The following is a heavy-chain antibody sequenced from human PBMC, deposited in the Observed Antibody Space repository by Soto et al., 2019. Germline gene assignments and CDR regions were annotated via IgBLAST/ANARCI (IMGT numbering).Heavy chain of an antibody. CDR1: GYTFTSFG. J-gene: IGHJ4*02. D-gene: IGHD6-19*01. V-gene: IGHV1-18*04. Sequence: QVQLVQSGAELKKPGASMKVSCKASGYTFTSFGITWVRQAPGQGLEWMGWINTYTQNTKYAHNFQGRVTMTTDTSTTTSYMELRSLRSDDTAVYHCGRESSGSGWSFDFWGQGSLVTVSS. CDR3: GRESSGSGWSFDF. CDR2: INTYTQNT.